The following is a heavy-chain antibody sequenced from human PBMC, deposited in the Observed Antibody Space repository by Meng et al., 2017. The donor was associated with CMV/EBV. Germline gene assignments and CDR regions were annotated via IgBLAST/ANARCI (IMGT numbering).Heavy chain of an antibody. J-gene: IGHJ4*02. V-gene: IGHV1-69*05. D-gene: IGHD3-3*01. Sequence: SVKVSCKASGGTFSSYAISWVRQAPGQGLEWMGGIIPIFGTENYAQKFQGRVTITTDESTSTAYMELSSLRSEDTAVYYCVFSVSPTFDYWGQGTLVTVSS. CDR2: IIPIFGTE. CDR3: VFSVSPTFDY. CDR1: GGTFSSYA.